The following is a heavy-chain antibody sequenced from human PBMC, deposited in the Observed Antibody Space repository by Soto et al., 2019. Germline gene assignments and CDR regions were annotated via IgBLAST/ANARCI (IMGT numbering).Heavy chain of an antibody. CDR1: DGSISTYDW. J-gene: IGHJ4*02. V-gene: IGHV4-4*02. CDR2: MFHSGGA. D-gene: IGHD3-3*01. CDR3: ATGNVDSMIEY. Sequence: PSETLYLTCVVSDGSISTYDWWTWVRPPPGKGLEWIGKMFHSGGADYSPSLKSRVTISADSSKNHFSLRLTAVTAADTAVYYCATGNVDSMIEYSGQGTQVTVSS.